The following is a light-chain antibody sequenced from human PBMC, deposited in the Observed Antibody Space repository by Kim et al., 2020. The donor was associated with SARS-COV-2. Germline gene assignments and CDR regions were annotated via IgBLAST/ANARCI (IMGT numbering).Light chain of an antibody. CDR3: QVWDSSTVV. J-gene: IGLJ2*01. Sequence: SYELTQPLSVSVALGQTANITCGGDNMGGKHACWYQQKPGQAPVLVIYRDNNLPSGIPERFSGSNSGNTATLTISRAQAVDEADYYCQVWDSSTVVFGGGTQLTVL. CDR2: RDN. CDR1: NMGGKH. V-gene: IGLV3-9*01.